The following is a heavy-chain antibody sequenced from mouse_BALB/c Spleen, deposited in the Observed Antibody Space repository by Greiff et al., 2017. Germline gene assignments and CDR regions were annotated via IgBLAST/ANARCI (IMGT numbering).Heavy chain of an antibody. Sequence: EVQLQQSGAELVKPGASVKLSCTASGFNIKDTYMHWVKQRPEQGLEWIGRIDPANGNTKYDPKFQGKATITADTSSNTAYLQLSSLTSEDTAVYYCAPYGYDADFDYWGQGTTHSLL. V-gene: IGHV14-3*02. CDR2: IDPANGNT. CDR3: APYGYDADFDY. D-gene: IGHD2-2*01. J-gene: IGHJ2*01. CDR1: GFNIKDTY.